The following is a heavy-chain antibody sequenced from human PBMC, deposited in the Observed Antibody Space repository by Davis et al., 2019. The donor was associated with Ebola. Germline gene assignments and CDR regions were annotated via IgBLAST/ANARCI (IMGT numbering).Heavy chain of an antibody. Sequence: MPSETLSLTCTVSAGSISSYYWSWIRQPPGKGLEWIGYIYYSGSTNYNPSLKSRVTISVDTSNNQFSLKLGSVTAADTAVYYCARHDYSGGWFDPWGQGTLVTVSS. V-gene: IGHV4-59*08. D-gene: IGHD4-11*01. J-gene: IGHJ5*02. CDR2: IYYSGST. CDR1: AGSISSYY. CDR3: ARHDYSGGWFDP.